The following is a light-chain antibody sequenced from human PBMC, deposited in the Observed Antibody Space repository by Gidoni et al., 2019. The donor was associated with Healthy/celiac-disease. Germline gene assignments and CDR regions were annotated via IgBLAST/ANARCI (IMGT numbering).Light chain of an antibody. V-gene: IGLV1-47*01. J-gene: IGLJ3*02. CDR2: RNN. CDR3: AAWDDSLSGWV. Sequence: QFVLTPPPSAAGTPRQRVNISCSGSSSNIGSNYVYWYQQLPATAPKLLIYRNNQRPSGVPDRFSGSKSGTSASLAISGLRSEDEADYYCAAWDDSLSGWVFGGGTKLTVL. CDR1: SSNIGSNY.